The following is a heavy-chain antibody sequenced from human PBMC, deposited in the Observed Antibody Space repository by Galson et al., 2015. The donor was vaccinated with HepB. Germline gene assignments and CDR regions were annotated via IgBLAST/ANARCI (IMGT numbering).Heavy chain of an antibody. Sequence: SLRLSCAASGFTFSSYGLHWVRQPAGKGLEWVAAISYDGSNQYYADSVKGRFTISRDSSKNTLYLQMNSLRAEDTAVYSCAKDSHQCTSANCYSGYYGMDVWGQGTTVTVSS. D-gene: IGHD2-21*02. J-gene: IGHJ6*02. CDR2: ISYDGSNQ. CDR1: GFTFSSYG. CDR3: AKDSHQCTSANCYSGYYGMDV. V-gene: IGHV3-30*18.